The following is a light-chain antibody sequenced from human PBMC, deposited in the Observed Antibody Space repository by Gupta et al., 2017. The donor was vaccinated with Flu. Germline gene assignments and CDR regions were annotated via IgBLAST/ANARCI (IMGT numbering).Light chain of an antibody. CDR2: AAS. CDR1: QGISSY. V-gene: IGKV1-9*01. J-gene: IGKJ2*01. CDR3: QQLNSYPRYT. Sequence: DRVTITCRASQGISSYLAWYQQKPGKAPKLLIYAASTLQSGVPSSFSGSGSGTEFTLTISSLQPEDFATYYCQQLNSYPRYTFGQGTKLEIK.